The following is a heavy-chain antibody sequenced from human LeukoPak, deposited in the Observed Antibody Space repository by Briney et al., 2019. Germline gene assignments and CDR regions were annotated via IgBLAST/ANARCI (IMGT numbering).Heavy chain of an antibody. CDR3: ARDQPHPKGLAWFDP. J-gene: IGHJ5*02. CDR1: GYTFTSYA. CDR2: INTNTGSP. Sequence: ASVKVSCKASGYTFTSYAMNRVRQAPGQGLEWMGWINTNTGSPTYAQGFTGRFVFSLDTSVSTAYLQISSLKAEDTAVYYCARDQPHPKGLAWFDPWGQGTLVTVSS. V-gene: IGHV7-4-1*02.